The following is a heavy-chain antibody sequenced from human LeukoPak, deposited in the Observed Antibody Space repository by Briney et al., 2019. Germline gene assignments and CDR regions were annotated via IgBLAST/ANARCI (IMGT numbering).Heavy chain of an antibody. Sequence: ASQTLSLTCAVSGGSISSGGYSWSWIRQPPGKGLEWIGYIYHSGSTNYNPSLKSRVTISVDTSKNQFSLKLSSVTAADTAVYYCARVSIQQLVRRGLEDWGQGTLVTVSS. CDR2: IYHSGST. CDR3: ARVSIQQLVRRGLED. D-gene: IGHD6-13*01. CDR1: GGSISSGGYS. J-gene: IGHJ4*02. V-gene: IGHV4-30-2*01.